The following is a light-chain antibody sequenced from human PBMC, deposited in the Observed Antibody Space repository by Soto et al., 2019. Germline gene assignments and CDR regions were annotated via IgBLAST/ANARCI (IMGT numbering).Light chain of an antibody. CDR3: QPSRSYPPT. CDR1: QTGRKNY. J-gene: IGKJ4*01. Sequence: VVTQPLGTLSLAPGERATLSCRASQTGRKNYLAWYQQEAVQAPRFLIYAASSRAPGIPDRSSGGGSGPDFTLTISRLEPEDFPLSYCQPSRSYPPTFGGRTKVDIK. V-gene: IGKV3-20*01. CDR2: AAS.